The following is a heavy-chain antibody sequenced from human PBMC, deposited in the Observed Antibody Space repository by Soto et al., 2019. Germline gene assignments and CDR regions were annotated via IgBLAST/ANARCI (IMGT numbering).Heavy chain of an antibody. D-gene: IGHD3-22*01. J-gene: IGHJ4*02. CDR1: GYTFTSYG. CDR2: ISAYNGNT. Sequence: QVQLVQSGAEVKKPGASVKVSCKASGYTFTSYGISWVRQAPGQGLEWMGWISAYNGNTNYAQKLQGRVTMTTDTSTSTAYMELRSLRSDDTAVYYCARDHYYDNTKMNSKFDYWGQGTLVTVSS. CDR3: ARDHYYDNTKMNSKFDY. V-gene: IGHV1-18*01.